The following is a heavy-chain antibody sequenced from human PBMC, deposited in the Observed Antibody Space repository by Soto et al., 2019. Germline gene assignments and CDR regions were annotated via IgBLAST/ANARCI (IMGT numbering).Heavy chain of an antibody. V-gene: IGHV1-69*12. CDR1: GGTFSSYA. CDR3: ARVADYGGNVYYYYGMDV. CDR2: IIPIFGTA. J-gene: IGHJ6*02. Sequence: QVQLVQSGAEVKKPGSSVKVSCKASGGTFSSYAISWVRQAPGQGLEWMGGIIPIFGTANYAQKFQGRVTITADESTSTAYMELSSLRSEDTAVYYCARVADYGGNVYYYYGMDVWGQGTTVTVSS. D-gene: IGHD4-17*01.